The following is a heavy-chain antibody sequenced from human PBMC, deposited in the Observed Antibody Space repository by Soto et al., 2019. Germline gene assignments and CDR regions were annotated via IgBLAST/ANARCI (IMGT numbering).Heavy chain of an antibody. CDR2: ISYSGST. CDR3: ARGGSQHSDYYYGMDV. V-gene: IGHV4-61*01. CDR1: GGSVSSGSYY. D-gene: IGHD5-18*01. J-gene: IGHJ6*02. Sequence: PSETLSLTCTVSGGSVSSGSYYWSWIRQPPGKGLEWIGYISYSGSTNYNPSLKSRVTISEVTSKNQFSLKLSSVTAADTAVYYCARGGSQHSDYYYGMDVWGQGTTVTVSS.